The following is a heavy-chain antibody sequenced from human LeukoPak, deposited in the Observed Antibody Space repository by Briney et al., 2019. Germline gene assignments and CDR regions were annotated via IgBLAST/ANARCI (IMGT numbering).Heavy chain of an antibody. CDR3: ARGGRGVISYWFDP. CDR1: GGSITSYY. D-gene: IGHD3-10*01. V-gene: IGHV4-59*01. Sequence: SETLSLTCTVSGGSITSYYWSLIRQPPGKGLEWIGYISYSGSTNYNPSLKSRVTISVDTSKNQSSLKLSSVTVADPAVYYCARGGRGVISYWFDPWGQGTLVTVSS. J-gene: IGHJ5*02. CDR2: ISYSGST.